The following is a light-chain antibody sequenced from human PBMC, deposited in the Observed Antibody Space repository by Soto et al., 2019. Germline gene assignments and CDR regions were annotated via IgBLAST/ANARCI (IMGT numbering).Light chain of an antibody. CDR1: QSILSSSNNKNS. V-gene: IGKV4-1*01. CDR2: WAS. Sequence: DIVLTHSPDSLAVPLGDRATINCKSSQSILSSSNNKNSLGLYQQRPGQPPTLLISWASTRQSGVPDRFSGSGSGTDFTLTSSSLQAEDVAVYYCQQYYNAPLTFGGGTKVEI. CDR3: QQYYNAPLT. J-gene: IGKJ4*01.